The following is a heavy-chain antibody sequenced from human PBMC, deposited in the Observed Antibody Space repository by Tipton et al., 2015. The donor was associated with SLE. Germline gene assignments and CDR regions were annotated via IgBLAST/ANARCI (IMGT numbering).Heavy chain of an antibody. CDR3: ARDEYRYDGTGYHLLGHFDY. D-gene: IGHD3-22*01. CDR2: IYYTGNT. CDR1: GASISGSSYY. V-gene: IGHV4-39*07. J-gene: IGHJ4*02. Sequence: TLSLTCTVSGASISGSSYYWAWIRQPPGKGLEWIGNIYYTGNTFYSPSLKSRVTISVDTSKNQFSLKLSSVTAADTAVYYCARDEYRYDGTGYHLLGHFDYWGQGTLVTVSS.